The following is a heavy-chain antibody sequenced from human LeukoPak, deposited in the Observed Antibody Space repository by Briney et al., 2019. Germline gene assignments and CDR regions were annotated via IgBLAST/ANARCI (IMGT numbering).Heavy chain of an antibody. D-gene: IGHD3-10*01. CDR1: GFNFSSYP. Sequence: GRSLRLSCAASGFNFSSYPMHWVRQAPGKGLEWLAVISYDGNNEYYADSVKGRFTISRDNSKNTLSLQMNSLRAEDSALYYCARDPSMVRGAPPPEYWGQGTLVTVSS. V-gene: IGHV3-30*04. CDR2: ISYDGNNE. CDR3: ARDPSMVRGAPPPEY. J-gene: IGHJ4*02.